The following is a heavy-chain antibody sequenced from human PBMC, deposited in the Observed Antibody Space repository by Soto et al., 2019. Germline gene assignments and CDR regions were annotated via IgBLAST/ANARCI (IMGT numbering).Heavy chain of an antibody. V-gene: IGHV1-69*02. J-gene: IGHJ3*01. CDR2: IIPVLGIA. D-gene: IGHD3-10*01. Sequence: QVQLVQSGAEVKKPGSSVKVSCKASGGSFTRYTFNWVRQAPGQGLEWMGRIIPVLGIANNAQKFQGRLTITADTSTSTAYMELSSLRSEYTAVYFCASEGASGDQAFDFWGNGTMVTVSS. CDR1: GGSFTRYT. CDR3: ASEGASGDQAFDF.